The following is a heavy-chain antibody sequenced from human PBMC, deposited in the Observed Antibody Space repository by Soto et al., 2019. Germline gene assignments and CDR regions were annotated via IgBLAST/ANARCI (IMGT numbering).Heavy chain of an antibody. CDR3: VKGAINMVRGVIASAEYFHH. CDR2: ISSNGGST. V-gene: IGHV3-64D*06. D-gene: IGHD3-10*01. Sequence: GGSLRLSCSASGFTFNSYAMHWVRQAPGKGLEYVSAISSNGGSTYYGDSVKGRFTISRDNSKNTLYLQMSSLRAEDTAVYYCVKGAINMVRGVIASAEYFHHWGQGTLVPVSS. CDR1: GFTFNSYA. J-gene: IGHJ1*01.